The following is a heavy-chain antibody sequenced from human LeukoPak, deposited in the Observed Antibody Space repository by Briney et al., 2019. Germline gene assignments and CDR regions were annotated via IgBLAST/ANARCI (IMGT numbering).Heavy chain of an antibody. Sequence: GASVKVSCKASGYTFTTQYIHWVRQAPGQGLEWMGVINPRSGTTSNGQNFQGRVTMTRDTSASTVYMELSSLRSDDTAMYYCARGPYYYDSSGYYPPNYWGQGTLVTVSS. CDR2: INPRSGTT. V-gene: IGHV1-46*01. D-gene: IGHD3-22*01. J-gene: IGHJ4*02. CDR1: GYTFTTQY. CDR3: ARGPYYYDSSGYYPPNY.